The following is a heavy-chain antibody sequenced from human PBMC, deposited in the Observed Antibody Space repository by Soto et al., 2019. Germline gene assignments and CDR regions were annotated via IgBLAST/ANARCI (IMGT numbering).Heavy chain of an antibody. CDR1: GGSSSSYY. V-gene: IGHV4-59*01. Sequence: PSEPMSHTCTVAGGSSSSYYWSRIRQSPGKGPEWIGYVYDSGTTNYNPSLESRVTMSLDTSKSQFSLKLSSVTAEDTAVYYCARDDEHGGYCDLGYWGQGTLVTVSS. J-gene: IGHJ4*02. CDR2: VYDSGTT. CDR3: ARDDEHGGYCDLGY. D-gene: IGHD3-10*01.